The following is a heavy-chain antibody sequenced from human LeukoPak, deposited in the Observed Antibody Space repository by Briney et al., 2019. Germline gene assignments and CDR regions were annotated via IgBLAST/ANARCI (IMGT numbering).Heavy chain of an antibody. CDR2: ISYDGSNK. V-gene: IGHV3-30-3*01. J-gene: IGHJ4*02. CDR1: GFTFSSYA. Sequence: GGSLRLSCAASGFTFSSYAMHWVRQAPGKGLEWVAVISYDGSNKYYADSVKGRFTISRDNSKNTLYLQMNSLRAEDTAVYYCARDKSDSSGWTRDYWGQGTLVIVSS. D-gene: IGHD6-19*01. CDR3: ARDKSDSSGWTRDY.